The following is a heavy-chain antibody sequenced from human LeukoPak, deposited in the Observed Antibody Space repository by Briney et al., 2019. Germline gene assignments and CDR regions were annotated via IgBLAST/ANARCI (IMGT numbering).Heavy chain of an antibody. Sequence: SETLSLTCTVSGASISGSGYYWGWIRQPPGKGLEWIGSIYHSGSTYYNPSLKSRVTISLDMSKNQFSLKLSSVTAADTAVYYCARAYGGNSHYFEYWGQGTLVTVSS. CDR1: GASISGSGYY. V-gene: IGHV4-39*07. CDR3: ARAYGGNSHYFEY. CDR2: IYHSGST. J-gene: IGHJ4*02. D-gene: IGHD4-23*01.